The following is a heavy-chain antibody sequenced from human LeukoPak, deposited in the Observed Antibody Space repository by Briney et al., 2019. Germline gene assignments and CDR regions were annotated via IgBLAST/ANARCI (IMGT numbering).Heavy chain of an antibody. CDR1: GYTLTELS. CDR2: FDPEDGET. J-gene: IGHJ4*02. V-gene: IGHV1-24*01. Sequence: ASVKVSCKVSGYTLTELSMHWVRQAPGKGLEWMGGFDPEDGETIYAQKFQGRVTMTEDTSTDTAYMELSSLRSEDTAVYYCATVPTMIVVVTRGDRYYFDYWGQGTLVTVSS. D-gene: IGHD3-22*01. CDR3: ATVPTMIVVVTRGDRYYFDY.